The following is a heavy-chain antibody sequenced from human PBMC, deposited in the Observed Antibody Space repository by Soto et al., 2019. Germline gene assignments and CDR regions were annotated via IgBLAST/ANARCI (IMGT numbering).Heavy chain of an antibody. D-gene: IGHD6-19*01. Sequence: SESLSLTCAVYGGSFSGYYWSWIRQPPGKGLEWIGEINHSGSTNYNPSLKSRITISVDTSKNQFSLKLSSVTAADTAVYYCARTGYSSGWYKAAFDIWGQGTMVTVSS. V-gene: IGHV4-34*01. CDR1: GGSFSGYY. CDR2: INHSGST. J-gene: IGHJ3*02. CDR3: ARTGYSSGWYKAAFDI.